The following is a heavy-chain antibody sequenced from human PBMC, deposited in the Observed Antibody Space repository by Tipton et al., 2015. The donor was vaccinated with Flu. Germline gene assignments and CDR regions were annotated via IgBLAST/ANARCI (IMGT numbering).Heavy chain of an antibody. J-gene: IGHJ4*02. V-gene: IGHV3-30*04. CDR2: ISYDGSNK. CDR1: GFTFSSYA. CDR3: ARDPTAHYYFDY. Sequence: SLRLSCAASGFTFSSYAMHWVRQAPGKGLEWVAVISYDGSNKYYADSVKGRFTISRDNSKNTLYLQMNSLRAEDTAVYYCARDPTAHYYFDYWGQGTLVTVSS.